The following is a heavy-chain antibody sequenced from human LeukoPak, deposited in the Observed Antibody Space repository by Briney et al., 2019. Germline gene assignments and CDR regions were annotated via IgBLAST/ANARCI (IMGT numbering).Heavy chain of an antibody. CDR1: GFTFSDYY. J-gene: IGHJ4*02. CDR3: ARALYCSSTSCCQPFDY. V-gene: IGHV3-11*04. Sequence: GGSLRLSCAASGFTFSDYYMSWIRQAPGKGLEWVSYISSSGSTIYYADSVKGRFTISRDNAKNSLYLQMNSLRAEDTAVYYCARALYCSSTSCCQPFDYWGQGTLVTVSS. CDR2: ISSSGSTI. D-gene: IGHD2-2*01.